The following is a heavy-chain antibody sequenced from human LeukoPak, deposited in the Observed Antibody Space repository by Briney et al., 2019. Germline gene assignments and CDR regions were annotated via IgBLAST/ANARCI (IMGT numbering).Heavy chain of an antibody. Sequence: GGSLSLSCAAAVFTFSNYGMHWVRQAAGKGLEWVTFIRYDGSNKYYADSVKGRFTIPRDNSKNTLYLQMNSLRAEDTAIYFCAKGSGNGYGSGPFDYWGQGTLVTVSS. D-gene: IGHD3-10*01. J-gene: IGHJ4*02. CDR3: AKGSGNGYGSGPFDY. CDR1: VFTFSNYG. CDR2: IRYDGSNK. V-gene: IGHV3-30*02.